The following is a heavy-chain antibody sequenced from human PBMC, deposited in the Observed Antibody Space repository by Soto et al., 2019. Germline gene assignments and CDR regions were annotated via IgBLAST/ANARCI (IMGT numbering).Heavy chain of an antibody. CDR3: ARGSPLIAAAGTTDY. D-gene: IGHD6-13*01. J-gene: IGHJ4*02. Sequence: QVQLVESGGDLVKPGGSLRLSCAASGFIFSDYYMTWIRQAPGKGLEWVSYISSSRSDTNYADSVKGRFTISRDNAKNSLYLQMTSLRAEDTAVYYCARGSPLIAAAGTTDYWGQGTLVTVSS. CDR1: GFIFSDYY. V-gene: IGHV3-11*05. CDR2: ISSSRSDT.